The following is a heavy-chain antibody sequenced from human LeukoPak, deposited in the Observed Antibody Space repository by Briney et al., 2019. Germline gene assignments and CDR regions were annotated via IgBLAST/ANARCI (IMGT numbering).Heavy chain of an antibody. CDR3: ARNQRWQWLVEYYFDY. CDR1: GGSISSSSYY. V-gene: IGHV4-39*07. D-gene: IGHD6-19*01. CDR2: IYYSGST. Sequence: SETLSLTCTVSGGSISSSSYYWGWIRQPPGKGLEWIGSIYYSGSTYYNPSLKSRVTISVDTSKNQFSLKLSSVTAADTAVYYCARNQRWQWLVEYYFDYWGQGTLVTVPS. J-gene: IGHJ4*02.